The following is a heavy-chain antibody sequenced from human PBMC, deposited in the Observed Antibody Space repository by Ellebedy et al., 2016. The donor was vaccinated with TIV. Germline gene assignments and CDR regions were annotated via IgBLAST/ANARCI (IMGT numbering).Heavy chain of an antibody. CDR1: GGTFSSYA. D-gene: IGHD5-18*01. J-gene: IGHJ6*02. V-gene: IGHV1-69*06. Sequence: SVKVSXXASGGTFSSYAISWVRQAPGQGLEWMGGIIPIFGTANYAQKFQGRVTITADKSTSTAYMELSSLRSEGTAVYYCARGTAMATPYYYYGMDVWGQGTTVTVSS. CDR3: ARGTAMATPYYYYGMDV. CDR2: IIPIFGTA.